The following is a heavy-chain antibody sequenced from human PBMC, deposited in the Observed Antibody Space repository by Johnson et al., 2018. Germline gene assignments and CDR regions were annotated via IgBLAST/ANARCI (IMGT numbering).Heavy chain of an antibody. D-gene: IGHD2-2*01. Sequence: QLVESGGGLVQPGGSLRLSCAASGFTFNDAWMTWVRQAPGKGLEWVGRIRNKANSYSTEYAASVRDRFTISGDDSKNTLYLQMSSLKIEDTALYYCARALGHCGRTSCSEYFYYGLDVWGQGTTVTVSS. V-gene: IGHV3-72*01. CDR3: ARALGHCGRTSCSEYFYYGLDV. CDR1: GFTFNDAW. CDR2: IRNKANSYST. J-gene: IGHJ6*02.